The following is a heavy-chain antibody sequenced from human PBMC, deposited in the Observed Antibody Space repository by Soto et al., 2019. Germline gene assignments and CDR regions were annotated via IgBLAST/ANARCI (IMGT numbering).Heavy chain of an antibody. Sequence: ASETLSLTCTVSGGSISSSSYYWGWIRQPPGKGLEWIGSIYYSGSTYYNPSLKSRVTISVDTSKNQFSLKLSSVTAADTAVYCCASSAPAGYYYYYGMDVWGQGTTVTV. D-gene: IGHD2-2*01. CDR1: GGSISSSSYY. J-gene: IGHJ6*02. CDR2: IYYSGST. V-gene: IGHV4-39*01. CDR3: ASSAPAGYYYYYGMDV.